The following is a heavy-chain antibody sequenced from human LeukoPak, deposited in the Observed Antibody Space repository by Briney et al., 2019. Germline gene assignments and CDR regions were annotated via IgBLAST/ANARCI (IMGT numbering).Heavy chain of an antibody. CDR2: TYYRSKWYY. J-gene: IGHJ6*02. CDR3: AEYNTIRNGMDV. Sequence: SQTLSLTCVISGDSVSSNSAAWNWIRQSPSRGLEWLGRTYYRSKWYYHYAVSMKSRITVNPDTSKNQFSLQLNSVTPEDTAVYYCAEYNTIRNGMDVWGQGTTVTVSS. D-gene: IGHD6-6*01. CDR1: GDSVSSNSAA. V-gene: IGHV6-1*01.